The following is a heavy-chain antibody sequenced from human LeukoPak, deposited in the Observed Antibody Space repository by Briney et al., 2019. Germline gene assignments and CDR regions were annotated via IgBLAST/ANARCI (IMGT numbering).Heavy chain of an antibody. CDR3: ARDYDSSGYSWFDP. CDR1: GFTFSDYY. V-gene: IGHV3-11*01. Sequence: PGGSLRLPCAASGFTFSDYYMSWIRQAPGKGLEWVSYISSSGSTIYYADSVKGRFTISRDNAKNSLYLQMNSLRAEDTAVYYCARDYDSSGYSWFDPWGQGTLVTVSS. D-gene: IGHD3-22*01. CDR2: ISSSGSTI. J-gene: IGHJ5*02.